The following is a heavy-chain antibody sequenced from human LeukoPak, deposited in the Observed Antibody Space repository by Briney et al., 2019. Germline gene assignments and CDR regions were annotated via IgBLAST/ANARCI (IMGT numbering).Heavy chain of an antibody. V-gene: IGHV1-46*01. J-gene: IGHJ4*02. D-gene: IGHD4-23*01. CDR3: ATGDGGQIDY. CDR1: GYSFTNYY. CDR2: INPSGGGT. Sequence: GASVKVSCKASGYSFTNYYIHWVRQAPGQGLESVGIINPSGGGTTYPQKFQGRVTMTEDTSTDTAYMELSSLRSEDTAVYYCATGDGGQIDYWGQGTLVTVSS.